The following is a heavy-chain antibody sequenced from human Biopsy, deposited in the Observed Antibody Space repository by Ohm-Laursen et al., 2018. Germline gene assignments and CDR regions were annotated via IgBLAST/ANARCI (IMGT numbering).Heavy chain of an antibody. CDR1: GFNFIHYA. V-gene: IGHV3-30*18. CDR3: AKDRYNYAPIGGFSMDV. D-gene: IGHD5-18*01. Sequence: SLRLSCAASGFNFIHYAMQWVRQAPGKGLEWVAFIFYDGSNTYYADSVKGRFTISRDNSRDTLYLQMSSLRAEDTAVYYCAKDRYNYAPIGGFSMDVWGQGTTVTVSS. J-gene: IGHJ6*02. CDR2: IFYDGSNT.